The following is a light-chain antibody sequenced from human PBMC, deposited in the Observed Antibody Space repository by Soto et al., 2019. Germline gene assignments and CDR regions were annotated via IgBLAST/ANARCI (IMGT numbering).Light chain of an antibody. CDR1: QSVSSY. CDR2: DAS. J-gene: IGKJ1*01. V-gene: IGKV3-11*01. CDR3: QQRSNTWT. Sequence: EIVLTQSPATLSLSPGERATLSCRASQSVSSYLAWYQQKPGQAPRLLIYDASNRATGIPARFSGSGSGTDFTLNISRLEPEDFAVYYCQQRSNTWTFGQGTKVEIK.